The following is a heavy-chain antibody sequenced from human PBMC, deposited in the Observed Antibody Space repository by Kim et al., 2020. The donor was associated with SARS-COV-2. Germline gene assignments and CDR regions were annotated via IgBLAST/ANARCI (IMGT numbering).Heavy chain of an antibody. V-gene: IGHV3-23*01. CDR2: ISGSGGST. D-gene: IGHD3-10*01. CDR1: GFTFSSYA. CDR3: AKIDQKYYYGSGSPFDP. J-gene: IGHJ5*02. Sequence: GGSLRLSCAASGFTFSSYAMSWVRQAPGKGLEWVSAISGSGGSTYYADSVKGRFTISRDNSKNTLYLQMNSLRAEDTAVYYCAKIDQKYYYGSGSPFDPWGQGTLVTVSS.